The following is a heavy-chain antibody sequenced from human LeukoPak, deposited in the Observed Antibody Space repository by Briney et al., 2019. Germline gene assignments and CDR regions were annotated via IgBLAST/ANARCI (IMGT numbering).Heavy chain of an antibody. Sequence: GGSLRLSCAASGFTVSSNYMSWVRQAPGKGLEWVSVIYSGGSTYYADSVKGRFTISRDNSKNTLYLQMNGLRAEDTAVYCCARVMAGDDEYFDYWGQGTLVTVSS. D-gene: IGHD6-19*01. CDR1: GFTVSSNY. V-gene: IGHV3-66*01. J-gene: IGHJ4*02. CDR2: IYSGGST. CDR3: ARVMAGDDEYFDY.